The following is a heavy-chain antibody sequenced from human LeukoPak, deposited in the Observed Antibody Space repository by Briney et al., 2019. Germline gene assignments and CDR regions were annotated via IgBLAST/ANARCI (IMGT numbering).Heavy chain of an antibody. Sequence: ASVKVSCKASGYTFTGYYMHWVRQAPGQGLEWMGWINPNSGGTNYAQKFQGWVTMTRDTSISTAYMELSRLRSDDTAVYYCAREGDLYCSSTSCYAGYFDYWGQGTLVTVSS. J-gene: IGHJ4*02. CDR2: INPNSGGT. V-gene: IGHV1-2*04. CDR3: AREGDLYCSSTSCYAGYFDY. CDR1: GYTFTGYY. D-gene: IGHD2-2*01.